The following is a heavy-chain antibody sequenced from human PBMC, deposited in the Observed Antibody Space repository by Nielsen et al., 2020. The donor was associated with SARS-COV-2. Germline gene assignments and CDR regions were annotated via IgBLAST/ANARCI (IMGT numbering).Heavy chain of an antibody. Sequence: GESLKISCKGSGYSFTSYWISWVRQMPGKGLEWMGIIYPGDSDTRYSPSFQGQVTISADKSISTAYLQWSSLKASDTAMYYCARPPYYYGSGSYYTENFDYWGQGTLVTVSS. V-gene: IGHV5-51*01. CDR1: GYSFTSYW. CDR2: IYPGDSDT. J-gene: IGHJ4*02. D-gene: IGHD3-10*01. CDR3: ARPPYYYGSGSYYTENFDY.